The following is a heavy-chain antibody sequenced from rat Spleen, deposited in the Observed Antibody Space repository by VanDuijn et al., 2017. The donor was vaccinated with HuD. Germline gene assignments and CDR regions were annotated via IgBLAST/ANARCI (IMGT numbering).Heavy chain of an antibody. CDR1: GFSFSAYY. Sequence: EVQLVESDGGLVQPGRSLKLSCAASGFSFSAYYMAWVRQAPSKGLEWVATISHDGRTIYYRDSVKGRFTISRDNAKSTLYLKMDSLRSEDTATYYCTTGGPVYFDYWGQGVMVTVSS. J-gene: IGHJ2*01. CDR3: TTGGPVYFDY. V-gene: IGHV5-20*01. CDR2: ISHDGRTI.